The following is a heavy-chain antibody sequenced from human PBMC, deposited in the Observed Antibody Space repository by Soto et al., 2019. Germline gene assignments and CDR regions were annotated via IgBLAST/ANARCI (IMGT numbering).Heavy chain of an antibody. CDR3: AKDRYLDHDSRGYLFDN. Sequence: EVQLLESGGDLIHPGGSLRLSCAASGFTFNIYAMTWVRQAPGKGLEWVSAISRYGDFTYYADSVEGRFTISRDNSKNTMCLQMNSLRAEDTAVYYCAKDRYLDHDSRGYLFDNWGQGTLVTVSS. CDR1: GFTFNIYA. J-gene: IGHJ4*02. V-gene: IGHV3-23*01. D-gene: IGHD3-22*01. CDR2: ISRYGDFT.